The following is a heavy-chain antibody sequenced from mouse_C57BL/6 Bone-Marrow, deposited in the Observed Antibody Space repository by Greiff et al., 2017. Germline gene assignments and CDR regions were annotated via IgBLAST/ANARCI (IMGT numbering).Heavy chain of an antibody. CDR3: TLPGMDY. Sequence: EVQLQESGAELVRPGASVKLSCTASGFNIKDDYMHWVKPRPEQGLAWIGWIDPENGDTEYASKFQGKATITADTSSTTAYLQLSSLTADDTAGYYCTLPGMDYWGQGTSVTVSS. J-gene: IGHJ4*01. CDR2: IDPENGDT. CDR1: GFNIKDDY. V-gene: IGHV14-4*01.